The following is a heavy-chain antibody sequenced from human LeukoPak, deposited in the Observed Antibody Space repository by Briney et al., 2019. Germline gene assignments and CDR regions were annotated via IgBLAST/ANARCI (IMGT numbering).Heavy chain of an antibody. D-gene: IGHD6-19*01. CDR2: ISAYNGNT. CDR3: ARSLAVAGTGFLFY. CDR1: GYTFTSYG. V-gene: IGHV1-18*04. J-gene: IGHJ4*02. Sequence: ASVKVSCKASGYTFTSYGISWVRQAPGQGLERMGWISAYNGNTNYAQKLQGRVTMTTDTSTSTAYMELRSLRSDDTAVYYCARSLAVAGTGFLFYWGQGTLVTVSS.